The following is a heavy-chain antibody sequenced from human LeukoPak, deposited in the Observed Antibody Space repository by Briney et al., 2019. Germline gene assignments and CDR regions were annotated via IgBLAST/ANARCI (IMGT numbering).Heavy chain of an antibody. V-gene: IGHV4-34*01. CDR3: ARAIGYCSGGSCLLADYYYYYYMDV. CDR1: GGSFSGYY. Sequence: SETLSLTCAVYGGSFSGYYWSWIRQPPGKGLEWIGEINHSGSTNYNPSLKSRVTISVDTSKNQFSLKLSSVTAADTAVYYCARAIGYCSGGSCLLADYYYYYYMDVWGKGTTVTVSS. D-gene: IGHD2-15*01. CDR2: INHSGST. J-gene: IGHJ6*03.